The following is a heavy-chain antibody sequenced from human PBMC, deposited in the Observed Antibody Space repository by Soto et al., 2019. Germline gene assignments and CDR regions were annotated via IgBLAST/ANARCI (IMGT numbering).Heavy chain of an antibody. D-gene: IGHD1-26*01. CDR1: GGTFSSYT. CDR2: IIPILGIA. Sequence: QVQLVQSGAEVKKPGSSVKVSCKASGGTFSSYTISWVRQAPGQGLEWMGRIIPILGIANYAQKFQGRVTITADKSTSTAYMELSSLRSEDTAVYYCARGNQRPGLGRWFDPWGQGTLVTVSS. V-gene: IGHV1-69*02. CDR3: ARGNQRPGLGRWFDP. J-gene: IGHJ5*02.